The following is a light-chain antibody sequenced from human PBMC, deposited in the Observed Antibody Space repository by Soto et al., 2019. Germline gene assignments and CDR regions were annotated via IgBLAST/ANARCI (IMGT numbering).Light chain of an antibody. CDR2: GAF. J-gene: IGKJ5*01. CDR3: QQYGSSPN. Sequence: EIVLTQSPGTLSLSPGGRATLSCRASQSVSRSFLAWYQQKPGQAPRLLLYGAFNRATGIPDRFSGSGSGTDFTLTISRLEPEDFAVNYCQQYGSSPNIGQGTRLEIK. V-gene: IGKV3-20*01. CDR1: QSVSRSF.